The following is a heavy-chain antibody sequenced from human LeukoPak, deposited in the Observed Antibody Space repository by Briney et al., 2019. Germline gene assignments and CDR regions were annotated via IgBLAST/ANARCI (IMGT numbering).Heavy chain of an antibody. CDR1: GSIFPTYW. V-gene: IGHV5-51*01. Sequence: SGAAPQTSCNGSGSIFPTYWIGWGRQQPGKGLEGMGIIYSGDSDTRYSPSFQSQVTISADKSINPASLQWSSLKSSDTAMYYCARRTDGSGSYSHWGQGTLVTVSS. CDR3: ARRTDGSGSYSH. J-gene: IGHJ4*02. CDR2: IYSGDSDT. D-gene: IGHD3-10*01.